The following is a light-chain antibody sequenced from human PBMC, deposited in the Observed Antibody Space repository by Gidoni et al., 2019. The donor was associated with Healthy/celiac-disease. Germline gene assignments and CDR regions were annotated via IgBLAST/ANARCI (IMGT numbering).Light chain of an antibody. CDR1: SGSIASNY. V-gene: IGLV6-57*01. CDR3: QSYDSSLK. CDR2: EDN. Sequence: NFMLTQPHSVSESPGKTVTISCTRSSGSIASNYVQWYQQRPGSSPTTVIYEDNQRPSGVPDRFSGSIDSSSNSASLTISGLKTEDEADYYCQSYDSSLKVGGGTKLTVL. J-gene: IGLJ2*01.